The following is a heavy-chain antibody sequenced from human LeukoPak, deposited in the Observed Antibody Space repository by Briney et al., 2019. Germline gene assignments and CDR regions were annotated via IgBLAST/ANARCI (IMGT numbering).Heavy chain of an antibody. CDR1: GFTFSSYA. CDR2: INSDGSST. V-gene: IGHV3-74*01. CDR3: ARDNWALPDY. Sequence: GGSLRLSCAASGFTFSSYAMSWVRQAPGKGLEWVSRINSDGSSTSYADSVKGRFTISRDNAKNTLYLQMNSLRAEDTAVYYCARDNWALPDYWGQGTLVTVSS. D-gene: IGHD3-16*01. J-gene: IGHJ4*02.